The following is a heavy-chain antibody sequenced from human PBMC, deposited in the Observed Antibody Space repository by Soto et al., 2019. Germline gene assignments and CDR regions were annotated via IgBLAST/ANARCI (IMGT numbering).Heavy chain of an antibody. CDR3: ARGPLVVLNYFES. CDR2: IFPLTDIP. V-gene: IGHV1-69*02. Sequence: QVQLVQSGTEVKKPGSSVKVSCKASGGTFRNYPINWVRQAPGQGLEWMGSIFPLTDIPDYAQNFQARLTICPDKSTSTAFMELSRLTSDDTAMYFCARGPLVVLNYFESWGQGTLVTVSS. J-gene: IGHJ4*02. CDR1: GGTFRNYP.